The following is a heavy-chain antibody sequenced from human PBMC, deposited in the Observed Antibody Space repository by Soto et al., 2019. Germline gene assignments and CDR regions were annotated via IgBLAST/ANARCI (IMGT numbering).Heavy chain of an antibody. D-gene: IGHD7-27*01. Sequence: PSATLSLTATSSCSFTSSSSYYWVWIRQPPGKGLEWIGSIYFSGSTYYNPSLKSRVTMSVDTSNNQFALTLNSVTAAYTAVYFCARDSGWFDPWGQGTLVTVSS. CDR3: ARDSGWFDP. J-gene: IGHJ5*02. CDR1: CSFTSSSSYY. V-gene: IGHV4-39*01. CDR2: IYFSGST.